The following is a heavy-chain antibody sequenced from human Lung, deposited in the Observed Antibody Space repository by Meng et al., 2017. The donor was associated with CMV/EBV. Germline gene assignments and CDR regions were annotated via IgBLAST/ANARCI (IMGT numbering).Heavy chain of an antibody. Sequence: GGSLRLXCGGSGFTFSAYDMSWVRQAPGAGLEWVSSVSSGSRYIYYADSVKGRFSIYRDNAKSLVFLQIHSLRVEDTALYFCARIGTRTRRIATTRSQRSHYFDYWGQGTXVTVSS. D-gene: IGHD1-14*01. CDR3: ARIGTRTRRIATTRSQRSHYFDY. CDR2: VSSGSRYI. J-gene: IGHJ4*02. V-gene: IGHV3-21*01. CDR1: GFTFSAYD.